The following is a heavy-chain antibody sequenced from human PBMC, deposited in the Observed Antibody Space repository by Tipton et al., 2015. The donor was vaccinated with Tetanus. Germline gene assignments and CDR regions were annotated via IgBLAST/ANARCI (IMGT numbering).Heavy chain of an antibody. Sequence: QLVQSGAEVKKPGESLKISCQGSGYNFRSYWLAWVRQMPGKGLEWMGIIYPGDSDARYSPSFQGQVTISADKSISTAYLQWSSLKASDTAIYYCAREPSSGYYFDYWGQGTLVTVSS. CDR3: AREPSSGYYFDY. J-gene: IGHJ4*02. CDR1: GYNFRSYW. D-gene: IGHD3-22*01. V-gene: IGHV5-51*01. CDR2: IYPGDSDA.